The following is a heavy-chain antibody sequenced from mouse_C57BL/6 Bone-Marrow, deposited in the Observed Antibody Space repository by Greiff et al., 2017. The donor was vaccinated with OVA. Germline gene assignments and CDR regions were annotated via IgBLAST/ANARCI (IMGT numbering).Heavy chain of an antibody. CDR2: ISYSGST. D-gene: IGHD1-1*01. V-gene: IGHV3-1*01. J-gene: IGHJ2*01. CDR1: GYSITSGYD. Sequence: VQLQQSGPGMVKPSQSLSLTCTVTGYSITSGYDWHWIRHFPGNKLEWMGYISYSGSTNYNPSLKSRISITHDTSKNHFFLKLNSVTTEDTATYYCARGDGSSGSGFEYWGQGTTLTVSS. CDR3: ARGDGSSGSGFEY.